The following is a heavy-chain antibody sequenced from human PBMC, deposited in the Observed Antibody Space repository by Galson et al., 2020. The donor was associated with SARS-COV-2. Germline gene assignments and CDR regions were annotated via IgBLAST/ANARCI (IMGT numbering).Heavy chain of an antibody. J-gene: IGHJ4*02. D-gene: IGHD3-10*01. CDR3: AKDTAELLLWFGELSPFDY. CDR2: ISSSSSTI. CDR1: GFTFSSYS. V-gene: IGHV3-48*01. Sequence: GGSLRLSCAASGFTFSSYSMNWVRQAPGKGLEWVSYISSSSSTIYYADSVKGRFTISRDNSKNTLYLQMNSLRAEDTAVYYCAKDTAELLLWFGELSPFDYWGQGTLVTVSS.